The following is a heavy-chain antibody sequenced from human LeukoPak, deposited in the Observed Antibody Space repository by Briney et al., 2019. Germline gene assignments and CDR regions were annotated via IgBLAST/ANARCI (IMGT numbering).Heavy chain of an antibody. Sequence: GGSLRLSCAASGFTFSQYAMNWVRQAPEKGLEWVSSISSSSNYIYQADSVKGRFTISRDNAKNSLYLHMNSLRVEDTAVYYCVRVGPAKSEYGSGSYGGWGQGTLVTVSS. CDR3: VRVGPAKSEYGSGSYGG. J-gene: IGHJ4*02. V-gene: IGHV3-21*01. CDR2: ISSSSNYI. D-gene: IGHD3-10*01. CDR1: GFTFSQYA.